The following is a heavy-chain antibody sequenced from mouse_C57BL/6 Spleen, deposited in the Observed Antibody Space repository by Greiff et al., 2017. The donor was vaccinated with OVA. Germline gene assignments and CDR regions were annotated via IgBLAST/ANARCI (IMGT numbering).Heavy chain of an antibody. J-gene: IGHJ4*01. CDR3: ARRGDGPYYAMDY. D-gene: IGHD2-3*01. CDR2: IWTGGGT. Sequence: VMLVESGPGLVAPSQSLSITCTVSGFSLTSYAISWVRQPPGKGLEWLGVIWTGGGTHYNSALKSRLSISKDNSKSQVFLKMNSLQTDDTARYYCARRGDGPYYAMDYWGQGTSVTVSS. V-gene: IGHV2-9-1*01. CDR1: GFSLTSYA.